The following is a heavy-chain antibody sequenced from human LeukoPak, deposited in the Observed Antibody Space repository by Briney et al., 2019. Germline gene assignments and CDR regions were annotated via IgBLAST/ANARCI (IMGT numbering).Heavy chain of an antibody. D-gene: IGHD3-10*01. J-gene: IGHJ5*02. CDR3: ARRRSGSYYKNWFDP. CDR1: GYTFISYD. Sequence: ASVKVSCKASGYTFISYDINWVRQATGQGLEWMGWMNPNSGNTGYAQKFQGRVTMTRNTSISTAYMELSSLRSEDTAVYYCARRRSGSYYKNWFDPWGQGTLVTVSS. V-gene: IGHV1-8*01. CDR2: MNPNSGNT.